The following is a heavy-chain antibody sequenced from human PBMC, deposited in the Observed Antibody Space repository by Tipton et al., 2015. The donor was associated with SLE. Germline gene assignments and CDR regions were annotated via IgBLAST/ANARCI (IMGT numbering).Heavy chain of an antibody. J-gene: IGHJ4*02. V-gene: IGHV4-39*07. D-gene: IGHD2-15*01. Sequence: TLSLTCTVSGGSISSSTYYWAWIRQPPGKGLEWIGSIHYSGSTYYEPSLKSRVTISVDRSKNQFSLRLQSVTAADTAVYYCASRQAAFDSWGQGTLVIASP. CDR1: GGSISSSTYY. CDR2: IHYSGST. CDR3: ASRQAAFDS.